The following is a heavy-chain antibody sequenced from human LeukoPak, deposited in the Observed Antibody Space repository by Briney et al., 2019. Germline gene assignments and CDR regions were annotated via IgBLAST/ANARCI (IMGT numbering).Heavy chain of an antibody. CDR1: GGSISSYY. D-gene: IGHD4-17*01. V-gene: IGHV4-59*01. Sequence: RPSETLSLTCTVSGGSISSYYWSWIRQPPGKGLEWIGYIYYSGSTNYNPSLKSRVTISVDTSKNQFSLKLSSVTAADTAVYYCARGGDYGDLDYWGQGTLVTVSS. CDR2: IYYSGST. J-gene: IGHJ4*02. CDR3: ARGGDYGDLDY.